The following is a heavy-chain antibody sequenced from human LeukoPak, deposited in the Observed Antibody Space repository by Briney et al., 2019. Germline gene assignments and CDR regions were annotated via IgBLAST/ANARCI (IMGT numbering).Heavy chain of an antibody. V-gene: IGHV3-21*01. D-gene: IGHD3-16*02. CDR3: AREPNYIWGSYRYTDYFDY. CDR1: GFTFSSYS. CDR2: ISSSSSYI. Sequence: NTGGSLRLSCAASGFTFSSYSMNWVRQAPGKGLEWVPSISSSSSYIYYADSVKGRFTISRDNAKNSLYLQMNSLRAEDTAVYYCAREPNYIWGSYRYTDYFDYWGQGTLVTVSS. J-gene: IGHJ4*02.